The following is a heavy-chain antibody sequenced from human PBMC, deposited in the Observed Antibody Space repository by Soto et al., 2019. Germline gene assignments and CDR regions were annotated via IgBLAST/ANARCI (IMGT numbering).Heavy chain of an antibody. CDR3: ARAKKNYYDGGGYTVDS. Sequence: SETLSLTCTVSGGSVSSASDCWNWIRHPPGKGLEWIGYIYNTGSTNYNPSLKSRVTISVDTSKNRFSLNLNSVTAADTAMYYCARAKKNYYDGGGYTVDSWGQGTLATVSS. CDR2: IYNTGST. V-gene: IGHV4-61*01. D-gene: IGHD3-22*01. J-gene: IGHJ5*01. CDR1: GGSVSSASDC.